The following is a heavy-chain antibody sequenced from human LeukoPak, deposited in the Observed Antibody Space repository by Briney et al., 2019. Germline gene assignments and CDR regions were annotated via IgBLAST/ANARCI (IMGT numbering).Heavy chain of an antibody. CDR3: ARATPALGARRGWFDP. J-gene: IGHJ5*02. CDR1: GGSISSYY. V-gene: IGHV4-59*01. D-gene: IGHD4/OR15-4a*01. Sequence: SETLSLTCTVSGGSISSYYWSWIRQPPGKGLEWIGYIYYSGSTNYNPSLKSRVTISVDTSKNQFSLKLSSVTAADTAVYYCARATPALGARRGWFDPWGQGTLVTVSS. CDR2: IYYSGST.